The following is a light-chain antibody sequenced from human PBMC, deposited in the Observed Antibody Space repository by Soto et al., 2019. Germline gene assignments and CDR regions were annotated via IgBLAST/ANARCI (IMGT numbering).Light chain of an antibody. CDR1: SSNIGRNP. CDR3: AAWDDSLNGIL. J-gene: IGLJ2*01. Sequence: QSVLTQPPSASGTPGQRVTISCSGSSSNIGRNPVNWFQQLPGTAPKLLIYSNNQRPSGVPDRFSGSKSGTSASLAISGLQSEVEADYYCAAWDDSLNGILFGGVTKLTVL. V-gene: IGLV1-44*01. CDR2: SNN.